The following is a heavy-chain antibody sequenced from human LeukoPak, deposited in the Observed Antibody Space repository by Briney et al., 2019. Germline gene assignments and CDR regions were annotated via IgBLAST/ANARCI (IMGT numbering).Heavy chain of an antibody. CDR1: GYSISSGYY. Sequence: SETLSLTCTVSGYSISSGYYWGWIRQPPGKGLEWIGTIYHSGSTYYNPSLKSRVTISVDTSKNQFSLNLSSVTAADTAVYYCARSVEGYCSGGSCYSYYYYMDVWGKGTTVTVSS. CDR3: ARSVEGYCSGGSCYSYYYYMDV. J-gene: IGHJ6*03. CDR2: IYHSGST. D-gene: IGHD2-15*01. V-gene: IGHV4-38-2*02.